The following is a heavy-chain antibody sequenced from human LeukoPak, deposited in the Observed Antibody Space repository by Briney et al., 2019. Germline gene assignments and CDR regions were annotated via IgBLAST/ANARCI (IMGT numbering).Heavy chain of an antibody. CDR2: ISGSGGST. CDR3: ARDPYSGSYGDSYYYYMDV. J-gene: IGHJ6*03. Sequence: GGSLRLSCAASGFTFSNYALSWVRQAPGKGLEWVSDISGSGGSTYYADSVKGRFTISRDNAKNSLYLQMNSLRAEDTAIYYCARDPYSGSYGDSYYYYMDVWGKGTTVTISS. V-gene: IGHV3-23*01. CDR1: GFTFSNYA. D-gene: IGHD1-26*01.